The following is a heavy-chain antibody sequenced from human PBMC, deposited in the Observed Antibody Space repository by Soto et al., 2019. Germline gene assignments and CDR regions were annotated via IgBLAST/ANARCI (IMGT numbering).Heavy chain of an antibody. V-gene: IGHV3-23*01. J-gene: IGHJ6*04. CDR2: ISGSGGST. D-gene: IGHD2-2*01. CDR1: GFTFSSDA. Sequence: GGSLRLSCAASGFTFSSDAMSWVRQAPGKGLEWVSAISGSGGSTYYADSVKGRFTISRDNSQNTLYLQMNSLRAEDTAVYYCEKAGPYFSSTSCTTYRMDVWAKRNKETLSS. CDR3: EKAGPYFSSTSCTTYRMDV.